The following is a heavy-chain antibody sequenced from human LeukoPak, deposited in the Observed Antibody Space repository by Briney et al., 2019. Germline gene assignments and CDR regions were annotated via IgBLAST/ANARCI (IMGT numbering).Heavy chain of an antibody. J-gene: IGHJ4*02. D-gene: IGHD3-3*01. V-gene: IGHV3-7*01. CDR1: GFALSSHW. CDR3: ATDRGWRTSGYYLYYFEY. CDR2: VNRDGSET. Sequence: GGSLRLSCAASGFALSSHWMTWVRQVPGRGPEWVANVNRDGSETYYLDSVKGRFTISKDNAKNSLYLQMNSLRAEDTAVYYCATDRGWRTSGYYLYYFEYWGQGTLVTFSS.